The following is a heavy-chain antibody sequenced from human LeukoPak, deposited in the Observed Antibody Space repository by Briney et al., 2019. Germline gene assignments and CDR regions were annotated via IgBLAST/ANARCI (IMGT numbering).Heavy chain of an antibody. V-gene: IGHV4-61*01. Sequence: PSETLSLTCTVSGGSISSSSYYWSWIRQPPGKGLEWIGYIYYSGSTNYNPSLKSRVTISVDTSKNQFSLKLSSVTAADTAVYYCARVPHYYYYYMDVWGKGTTVTVSS. CDR3: ARVPHYYYYYMDV. J-gene: IGHJ6*03. CDR1: GGSISSSSYY. CDR2: IYYSGST.